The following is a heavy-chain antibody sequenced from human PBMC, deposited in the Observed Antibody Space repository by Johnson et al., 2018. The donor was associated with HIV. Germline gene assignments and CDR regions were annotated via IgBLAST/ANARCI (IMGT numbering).Heavy chain of an antibody. CDR1: GFTFSSYA. D-gene: IGHD3-22*01. CDR3: AKERGYDSSGYNRWYVPDAFDI. V-gene: IGHV3-23*04. J-gene: IGHJ3*02. Sequence: VQLVESGGGVVQPGRSLRLSCAASGFTFSSYAMTWVRQAPGKGLEWVSTISGSGSSTHYADSVKGRFTISRDHSRNTMYLQMNSLRAEDTAVYYCAKERGYDSSGYNRWYVPDAFDIWGQGTMVTVSS. CDR2: ISGSGSST.